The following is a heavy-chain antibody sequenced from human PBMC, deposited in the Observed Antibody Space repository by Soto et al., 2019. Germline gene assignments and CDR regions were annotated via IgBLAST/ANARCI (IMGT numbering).Heavy chain of an antibody. D-gene: IGHD2-8*01. CDR2: ISHDGNNK. CDR3: ARASGHIYATLHGPFDH. J-gene: IGHJ4*02. CDR1: GFTFNRHP. Sequence: QVQLVESGGGVVQPGRSLRLSCAASGFTFNRHPLHWVRQAPGKGLEWVAVISHDGNNKYYADSVKGRFTSSRDNSMNMLYLQMHGLRTEDTAIFYCARASGHIYATLHGPFDHWGQGALVTVSS. V-gene: IGHV3-30-3*01.